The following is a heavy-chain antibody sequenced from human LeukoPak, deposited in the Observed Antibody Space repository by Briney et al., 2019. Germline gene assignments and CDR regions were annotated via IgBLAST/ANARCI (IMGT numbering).Heavy chain of an antibody. J-gene: IGHJ4*02. V-gene: IGHV3-30-3*01. CDR1: GFTFSRPP. CDR2: VSSDGSGK. D-gene: IGHD3-10*01. Sequence: GSLGLSCAASGFTFSRPPMHWVRQAPGKGLEWVAFVSSDGSGKYYGDSVKGRFIIPRDSSENMLHLQMNSLRAEDTAVYYCASWRGSGSGSFSGPLDYWGQGTLVTVSS. CDR3: ASWRGSGSGSFSGPLDY.